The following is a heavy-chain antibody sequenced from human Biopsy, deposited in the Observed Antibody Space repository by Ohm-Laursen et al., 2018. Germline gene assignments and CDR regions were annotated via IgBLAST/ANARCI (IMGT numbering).Heavy chain of an antibody. D-gene: IGHD3-9*01. J-gene: IGHJ1*01. CDR3: ATKLTGYFHH. V-gene: IGHV1-69*06. CDR2: IIPLFNTP. CDR1: GVTFTNFA. Sequence: SSVKVSCKASGVTFTNFAISWVRQAPGQGLEWVGSIIPLFNTPNYAQKFQGRVTLTADKSTTTVYMELRSLRSDDTAVYYCATKLTGYFHHWGQGTLVIVSS.